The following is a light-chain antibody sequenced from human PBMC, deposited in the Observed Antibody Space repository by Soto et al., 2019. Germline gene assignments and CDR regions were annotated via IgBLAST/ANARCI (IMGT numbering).Light chain of an antibody. J-gene: IGKJ4*01. CDR3: QQVKTYPRT. Sequence: DIHLTQSPSFLSASVGDRVTITCRPSQAVPNNMAWYQQKPGKPPKLLIYEESTLHSGVPSRFSGRKSGTQFTLTIDSLQPEDFATYYCQQVKTYPRTFCGGTKVEIK. V-gene: IGKV1-9*01. CDR2: EES. CDR1: QAVPNN.